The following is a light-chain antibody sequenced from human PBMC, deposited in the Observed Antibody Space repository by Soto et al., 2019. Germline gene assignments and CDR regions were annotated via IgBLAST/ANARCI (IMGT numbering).Light chain of an antibody. Sequence: QPVLTQPPSVSGSPGQSVTISCTGTSSDVGRYSRVSWYQQPPGTAPKLMIYEVSNRPSGVPDRFSGSKSGNTASLTISGLQAEDEADYYCSSYASNRDILFGGGTKVTVL. CDR2: EVS. V-gene: IGLV2-18*02. CDR1: SSDVGRYSR. CDR3: SSYASNRDIL. J-gene: IGLJ2*01.